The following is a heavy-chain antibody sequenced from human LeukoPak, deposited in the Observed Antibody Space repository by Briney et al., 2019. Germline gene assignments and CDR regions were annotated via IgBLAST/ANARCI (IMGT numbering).Heavy chain of an antibody. CDR1: GGSISSYY. J-gene: IGHJ4*02. CDR2: IYYSGSP. D-gene: IGHD3-10*01. V-gene: IGHV4-59*01. CDR3: AGGSTMIRGAADY. Sequence: SETLSLTCTVSGGSISSYYWSWIRQPPGKGLEWIGYIYYSGSPNYNPSLKSRVTISVDTSKNQFSLKLSSVTAADTAVYFCAGGSTMIRGAADYWGQGALVTVSS.